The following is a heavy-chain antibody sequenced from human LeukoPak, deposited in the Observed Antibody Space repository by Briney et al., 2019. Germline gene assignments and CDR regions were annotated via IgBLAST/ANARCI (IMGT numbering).Heavy chain of an antibody. D-gene: IGHD3-10*01. V-gene: IGHV3-9*01. CDR2: ISWNSGSI. Sequence: GRSLRLSCAASGFTFDDYAMHWVRQAPGKGLEWVSGISWNSGSIGYADSVKGRFTISRDNSDNSLYLQMTSLRAEDTAVYYCARDPPRSTIVRGAKSRPFDYWGQGTLVTVSS. CDR3: ARDPPRSTIVRGAKSRPFDY. J-gene: IGHJ4*02. CDR1: GFTFDDYA.